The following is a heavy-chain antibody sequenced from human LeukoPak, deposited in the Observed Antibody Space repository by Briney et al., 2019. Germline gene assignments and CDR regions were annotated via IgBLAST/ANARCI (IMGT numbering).Heavy chain of an antibody. CDR2: ISWDGVST. Sequence: PGGSLRLSCAVSGFTFDDYTMRSVRQAPGESLEWVSLISWDGVSTHYADSVKGRFTISRDNNKNSLYLQMNGLRTEDTALYYCAKGRSGWYVLDYWGQGTLVTVSS. J-gene: IGHJ4*02. D-gene: IGHD6-19*01. V-gene: IGHV3-43*01. CDR3: AKGRSGWYVLDY. CDR1: GFTFDDYT.